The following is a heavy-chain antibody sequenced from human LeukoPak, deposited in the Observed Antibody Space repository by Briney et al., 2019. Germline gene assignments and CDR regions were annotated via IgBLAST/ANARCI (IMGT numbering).Heavy chain of an antibody. CDR1: GGSISSYY. CDR2: IYYSGST. Sequence: SETPSLTCTVSGGSISSYYWSWIRQPPGKGLEWIGYIYYSGSTNYNPSLKSRVTISVDTSKNQFSLKLSSVTAADTAVYYCAGRLWRRDGYNLSAFDIWGQGTMVTVSS. D-gene: IGHD5-24*01. CDR3: AGRLWRRDGYNLSAFDI. V-gene: IGHV4-59*01. J-gene: IGHJ3*02.